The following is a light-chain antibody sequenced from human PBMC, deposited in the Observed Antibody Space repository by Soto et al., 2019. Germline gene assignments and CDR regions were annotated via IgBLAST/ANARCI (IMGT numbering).Light chain of an antibody. CDR3: AAWDDSLNGYV. J-gene: IGLJ1*01. Sequence: QSVLTQPPSASGTPGQRVTISCSGSSSNIGSNTVNWYQQLPGTAHKLLIYSNNQRPSGVPDRFSGSKPGTSASLAISGLQSADEADYYCAAWDDSLNGYVFRTGTKATV. CDR2: SNN. V-gene: IGLV1-44*01. CDR1: SSNIGSNT.